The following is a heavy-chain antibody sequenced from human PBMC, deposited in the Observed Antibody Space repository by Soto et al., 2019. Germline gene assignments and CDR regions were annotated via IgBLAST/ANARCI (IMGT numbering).Heavy chain of an antibody. V-gene: IGHV4-34*01. D-gene: IGHD4-17*01. Sequence: SETLSLTCAVYGGSFSGYYWSWIRQPPGKGLEWIGEINHSGSTNYNPSLKSRVTISVDTSKNQFSLKLSSVTDADTAVYYCARSPDYDYGLARGRYFDYWGQGTLVT. CDR1: GGSFSGYY. J-gene: IGHJ4*02. CDR2: INHSGST. CDR3: ARSPDYDYGLARGRYFDY.